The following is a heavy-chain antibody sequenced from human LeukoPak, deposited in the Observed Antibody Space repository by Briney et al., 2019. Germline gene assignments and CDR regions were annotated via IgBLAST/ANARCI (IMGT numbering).Heavy chain of an antibody. CDR2: IYYRGST. J-gene: IGHJ2*01. CDR1: GGSISSTSYY. D-gene: IGHD6-19*01. V-gene: IGHV4-39*01. CDR3: ARGSSGWPWYFGL. Sequence: PSETLSLTCTVSGGSISSTSYYWGWIRQPPGKGLEWIGSIYYRGSTYYNPSLKSRLTISVDTSKNQFSLSLSSVTAADTAVYYCARGSSGWPWYFGLWGRGTLVTVSS.